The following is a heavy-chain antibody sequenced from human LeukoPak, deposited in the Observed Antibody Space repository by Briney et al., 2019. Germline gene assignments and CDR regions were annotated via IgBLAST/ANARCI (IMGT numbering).Heavy chain of an antibody. CDR3: AHSFMYYYGSGSPPFDP. CDR2: IYWDDDK. CDR1: GFSLSTSGGG. V-gene: IGHV2-5*02. Sequence: SGPTLVNPTQTLTLTCTFSGFSLSTSGGGVGWIRQPPGKALEWLALIYWDDDKRYSRSLKSRLTISKDTSKNQVVLTMTNMDPVDTATYYCAHSFMYYYGSGSPPFDPWGQGTLVTVSS. J-gene: IGHJ5*02. D-gene: IGHD3-10*01.